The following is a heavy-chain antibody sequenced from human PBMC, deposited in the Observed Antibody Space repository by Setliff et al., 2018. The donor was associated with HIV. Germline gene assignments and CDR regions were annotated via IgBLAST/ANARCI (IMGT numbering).Heavy chain of an antibody. CDR1: GGSISSGSYY. Sequence: SETLSLTCTVSGGSISSGSYYWSWIRQPAGEGLEWIGRIYTSGSTNYNPSLKSRVTISLDTSKNQFSLKLSSVTAADTAVYYCARDFRDYGGNYWYFDLWGRGTPVTVSS. D-gene: IGHD4-17*01. V-gene: IGHV4-61*02. J-gene: IGHJ2*01. CDR3: ARDFRDYGGNYWYFDL. CDR2: IYTSGST.